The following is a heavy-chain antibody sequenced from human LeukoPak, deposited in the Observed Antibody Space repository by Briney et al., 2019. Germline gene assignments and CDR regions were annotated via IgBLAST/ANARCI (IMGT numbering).Heavy chain of an antibody. J-gene: IGHJ4*02. CDR1: GFTFSSYA. CDR2: ISGSGGST. CDR3: AKARCSGGSCCDDY. Sequence: GGALRLSCAASGFTFSSYAMSWVRQAPGKGLEWVSAISGSGGSTYYADSVKGRFTISRDNSKNTLYLQMNSLRAEDTAVYYCAKARCSGGSCCDDYWGQGTLVTVSS. D-gene: IGHD2-15*01. V-gene: IGHV3-23*01.